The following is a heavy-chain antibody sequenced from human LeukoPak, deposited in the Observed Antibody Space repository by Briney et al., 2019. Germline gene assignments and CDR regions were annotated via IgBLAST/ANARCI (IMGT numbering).Heavy chain of an antibody. CDR1: GFTFSSYA. CDR2: ISGSGNST. Sequence: GGSLRLSCAASGFTFSSYAMNWVRQAPGKGLEWVSTISGSGNSTYYADSVKGRFTISRDNSKNTLYLQMNSLRAEDTAVYYCARDVQRGSGWFDYWGQGTLVTVSS. CDR3: ARDVQRGSGWFDY. J-gene: IGHJ5*01. V-gene: IGHV3-23*01. D-gene: IGHD1-1*01.